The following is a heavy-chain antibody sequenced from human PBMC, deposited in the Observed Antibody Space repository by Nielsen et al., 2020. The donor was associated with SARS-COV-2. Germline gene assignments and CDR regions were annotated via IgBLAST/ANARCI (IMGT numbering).Heavy chain of an antibody. CDR1: GFTFSSYW. CDR2: IDSGGTST. V-gene: IGHV3-74*01. CDR3: VRAINGDY. Sequence: ESLKISCAASGFTFSSYWMQWVRQAPGKGLVWVSRIDSGGTSTSNADSVKGRFTISREKAKNKLYLQMNSLSAEDTAVYFCVRAINGDYWGQGTLVTVSS. J-gene: IGHJ4*02.